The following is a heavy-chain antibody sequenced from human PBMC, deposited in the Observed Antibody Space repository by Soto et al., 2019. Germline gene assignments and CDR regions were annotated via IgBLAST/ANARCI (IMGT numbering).Heavy chain of an antibody. CDR2: INSDGSST. CDR1: GFTFSSYW. CDR3: AREGPGSSSWYVDS. D-gene: IGHD6-13*01. J-gene: IGHJ4*02. Sequence: GGSLRLSCAASGFTFSSYWMHWVRQAPGKGLVWVSRINSDGSSTYYADSVKGRFTISRDNAKNSLYLQMSRLRAEDTAVYYCAREGPGSSSWYVDSWGQGTLVNVSS. V-gene: IGHV3-74*01.